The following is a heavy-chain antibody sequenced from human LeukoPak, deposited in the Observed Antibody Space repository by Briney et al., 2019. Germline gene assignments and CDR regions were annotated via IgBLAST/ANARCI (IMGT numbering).Heavy chain of an antibody. J-gene: IGHJ3*02. Sequence: GGSLRLSCAASGFTFDDYAMHWVRQAPGKGLEWVSGISWNSGSIVYADSVKGRFTISRDNAKNSLYLQMDSLRAEDTALYYCAKDIRNHPYGDYRRFVAFDIWGQGTMVTVSS. CDR3: AKDIRNHPYGDYRRFVAFDI. D-gene: IGHD4-17*01. CDR2: ISWNSGSI. CDR1: GFTFDDYA. V-gene: IGHV3-9*01.